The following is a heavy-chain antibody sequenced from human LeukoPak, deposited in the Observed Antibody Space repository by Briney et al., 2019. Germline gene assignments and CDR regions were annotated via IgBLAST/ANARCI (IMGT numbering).Heavy chain of an antibody. D-gene: IGHD3-3*01. CDR3: ARDSAIFGVVTMDV. Sequence: GASVKVSCKASGYTFTGYYMHWVRQAPGQGLEWMGWINPNSVGTNYAQKFQGRVTMTRDTSISTAYMELSRLRSDDTAVYYCARDSAIFGVVTMDVWGKGTTVTVSS. CDR1: GYTFTGYY. V-gene: IGHV1-2*02. J-gene: IGHJ6*04. CDR2: INPNSVGT.